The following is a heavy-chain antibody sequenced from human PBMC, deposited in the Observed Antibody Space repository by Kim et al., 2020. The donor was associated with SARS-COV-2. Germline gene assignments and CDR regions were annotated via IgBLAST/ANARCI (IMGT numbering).Heavy chain of an antibody. V-gene: IGHV3-9*01. D-gene: IGHD1-7*01. CDR1: GFTFGDYA. CDR3: AKSRITGTTYYYMDV. CDR2: ISWNNGSI. J-gene: IGHJ6*03. Sequence: SLILSFSSSGFTFGDYAMHWVRQAPGKGLEWVSGISWNNGSIGYADSVKGRFTISRDNAKNSLYLQMNSLRAEDTALYYCAKSRITGTTYYYMDVWGKGTTVTVSS.